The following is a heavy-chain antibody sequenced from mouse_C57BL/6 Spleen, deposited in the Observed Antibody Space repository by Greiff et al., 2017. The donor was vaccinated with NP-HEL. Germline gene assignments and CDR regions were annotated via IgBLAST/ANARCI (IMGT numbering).Heavy chain of an antibody. CDR2: IDPSDSET. V-gene: IGHV1-52*01. CDR3: ARSRVTPYAMDY. D-gene: IGHD2-2*01. J-gene: IGHJ4*01. CDR1: GYTFTSYW. Sequence: VQLQQPGAELVRPGSSVKLSCKASGYTFTSYWMHWVKQRPIQGLEWIGNIDPSDSETHYNQKFKDKATLTVDKSSSTAYMQLSSLTSEDSAVYYCARSRVTPYAMDYWGQGTSVTVSS.